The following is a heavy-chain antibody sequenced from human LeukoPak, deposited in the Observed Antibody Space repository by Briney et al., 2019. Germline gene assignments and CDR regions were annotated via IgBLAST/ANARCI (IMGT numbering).Heavy chain of an antibody. D-gene: IGHD6-19*01. CDR1: GFTFSSYG. Sequence: GGSLRLSCAASGFTFSSYGMHCVRQAPGKGLEGVAFIRYDGSNKYYADSVKGRFTISRDNSKNTLYLHVNSLRPEDTAVYYCARKSSAVAGPFDYWGQGTLVTVSS. CDR3: ARKSSAVAGPFDY. V-gene: IGHV3-30*02. J-gene: IGHJ4*02. CDR2: IRYDGSNK.